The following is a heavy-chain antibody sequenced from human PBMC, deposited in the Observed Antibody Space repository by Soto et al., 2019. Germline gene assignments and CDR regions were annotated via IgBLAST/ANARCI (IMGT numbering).Heavy chain of an antibody. J-gene: IGHJ4*02. CDR1: GYTFTGYY. V-gene: IGHV1-2*04. Sequence: ASVKVSCKASGYTFTGYYMHWVRQAPEQGLEWMGWINPNSGGTNYAQKFQGWVTMTRDTSISTAYMELSRLRSDDTAVYYCARDTSRGYSGYALDYWGQGTPVTVSS. CDR3: ARDTSRGYSGYALDY. D-gene: IGHD5-12*01. CDR2: INPNSGGT.